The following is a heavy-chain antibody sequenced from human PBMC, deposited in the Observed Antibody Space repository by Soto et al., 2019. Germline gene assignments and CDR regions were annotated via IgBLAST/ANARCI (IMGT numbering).Heavy chain of an antibody. CDR1: GSIFSTYW. D-gene: IGHD2-2*01. J-gene: IGHJ4*02. Sequence: GGPLRLSWEASGSIFSTYWMSWVRQAPGKGLEWVANIKEDGSEKYYVDSVRGRFTISRDNAKNSLYLQMNSLRAEDTAVYYCARDEAGYAYWGQGT. CDR2: IKEDGSEK. CDR3: ARDEAGYAY. V-gene: IGHV3-7*01.